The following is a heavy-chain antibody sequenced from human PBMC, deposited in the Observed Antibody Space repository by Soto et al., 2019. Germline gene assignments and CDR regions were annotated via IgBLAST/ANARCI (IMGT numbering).Heavy chain of an antibody. V-gene: IGHV4-34*01. Sequence: SETLSLTCAVYGGSFSGYYWSWIRQPPGKGLESIGEINHSGSTNYNPSLKSRVTISVDTSKNQFSLKLSSVTAADTAVYYCARGRVLRFLEWLSRLFDPWGQGTLVTVSS. CDR3: ARGRVLRFLEWLSRLFDP. CDR1: GGSFSGYY. J-gene: IGHJ5*02. CDR2: INHSGST. D-gene: IGHD3-3*01.